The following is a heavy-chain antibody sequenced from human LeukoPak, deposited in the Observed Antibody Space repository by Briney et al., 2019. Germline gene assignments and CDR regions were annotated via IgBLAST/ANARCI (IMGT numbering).Heavy chain of an antibody. CDR1: GYSFTSYW. J-gene: IGHJ6*03. D-gene: IGHD5-18*01. CDR2: IYPGDSDT. V-gene: IGHV5-51*01. Sequence: GESLKISCKGSGYSFTSYWIGWVREMPGKGLEWMGIIYPGDSDTRYSPSFQGQVTISADKSISTAYLQWSSLKASDTAMYYCARSVDTAMSYYYMDVWGKGTTVTVSS. CDR3: ARSVDTAMSYYYMDV.